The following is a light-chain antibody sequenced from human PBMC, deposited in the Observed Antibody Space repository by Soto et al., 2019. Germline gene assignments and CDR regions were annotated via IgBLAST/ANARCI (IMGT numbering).Light chain of an antibody. CDR3: QSYDSSLSGSYVV. CDR2: GNS. J-gene: IGLJ2*01. Sequence: QSALTQPPSVSGAPGQRVTISCTGSSSNIGAGYDVHWYQQLPGTAPKLLIYGNSNRPSGVPDRFSGSKSGTSASLAITGLQAEVEADYYCQSYDSSLSGSYVVFGGGTKLTVL. V-gene: IGLV1-40*01. CDR1: SSNIGAGYD.